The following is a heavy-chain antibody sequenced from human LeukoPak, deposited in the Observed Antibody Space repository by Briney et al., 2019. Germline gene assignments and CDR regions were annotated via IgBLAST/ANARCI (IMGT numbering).Heavy chain of an antibody. V-gene: IGHV3-72*01. D-gene: IGHD1-7*01. CDR2: SKNKAQSFLT. J-gene: IGHJ4*02. CDR1: GFTFSSYW. CDR3: ASPQRGSNNWNYF. Sequence: PGGSLRLSCAASGFTFSSYWMSWVRQAPGKGLEWVARSKNKAQSFLTEYAASVKGRFIISRDDSRNSLFLQMNSLRTEDTAVYYCASPQRGSNNWNYFWGQGTLVTVSS.